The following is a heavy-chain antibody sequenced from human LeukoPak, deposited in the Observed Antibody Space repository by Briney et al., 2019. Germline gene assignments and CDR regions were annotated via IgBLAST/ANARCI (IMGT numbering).Heavy chain of an antibody. CDR1: GGSISSYY. J-gene: IGHJ4*02. CDR3: ASGFYGSGSYIIDY. CDR2: IYYSGST. V-gene: IGHV4-59*01. D-gene: IGHD3-10*01. Sequence: KPSETLSLTCTVSGGSISSYYWSWIRQPPGKGLEWIGYIYYSGSTNYNPSRKSRVTISVDTSKNQFSLKLSSVTAADTAVYYCASGFYGSGSYIIDYWGQGTLVTVSS.